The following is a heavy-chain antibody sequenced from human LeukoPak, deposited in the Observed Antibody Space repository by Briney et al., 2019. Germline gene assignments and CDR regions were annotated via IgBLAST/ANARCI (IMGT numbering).Heavy chain of an antibody. CDR1: GGTFSSYA. J-gene: IGHJ4*02. V-gene: IGHV1-18*01. Sequence: ASVKVSCKASGGTFSSYAISWVRQAPGQGLEWMGWISAYNGNTNYAQKLQGRVTMTTDTSTSTAYMELRSLRSDDTAVYYCARGVRYDSSGYYPDYWGQGTLVTVSS. CDR3: ARGVRYDSSGYYPDY. D-gene: IGHD3-22*01. CDR2: ISAYNGNT.